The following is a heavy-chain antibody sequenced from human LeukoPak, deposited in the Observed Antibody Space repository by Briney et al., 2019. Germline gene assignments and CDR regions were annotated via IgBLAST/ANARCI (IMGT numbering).Heavy chain of an antibody. D-gene: IGHD1-26*01. CDR2: FDPEDGET. CDR3: ATGVGATEKASFDY. Sequence: ASVKVSCKVSGYTLTELSMHWVRQAPGKGLEWMGGFDPEDGETIYAQKFQGRVTMTEDTSTDTAYMELSSLRSEDTAVYYSATGVGATEKASFDYRGQGTLVTVSS. J-gene: IGHJ4*02. V-gene: IGHV1-24*01. CDR1: GYTLTELS.